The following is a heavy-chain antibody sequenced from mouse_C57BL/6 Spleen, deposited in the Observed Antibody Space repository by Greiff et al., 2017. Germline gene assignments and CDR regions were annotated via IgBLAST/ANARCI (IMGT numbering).Heavy chain of an antibody. Sequence: EVQLQQSGPELVKPGASVTIPCKASGYTFTDYNMDWVKQSHGKSLEWIGDINPNNGGTIYNQKFKGKATLTVDKSSSTAYMELRSLTSEDTAVYYCARGREFDYWGQGTTLTVSS. J-gene: IGHJ2*01. CDR2: INPNNGGT. CDR1: GYTFTDYN. CDR3: ARGREFDY. V-gene: IGHV1-18*01.